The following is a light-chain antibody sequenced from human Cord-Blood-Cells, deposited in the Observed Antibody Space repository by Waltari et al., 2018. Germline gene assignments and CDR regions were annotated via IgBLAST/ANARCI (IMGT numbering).Light chain of an antibody. V-gene: IGLV2-14*01. Sequence: QSALTQPASVSGSPRQSITLSCTGTSRDVGGYNDVSWYQQHPGKAPKLMIYDVSNRPSGVSNRFSGSKSGNTASLTISGLQAEDEADYYCSSYTSSSTYVFGTGTKVTVL. CDR1: SRDVGGYND. CDR2: DVS. J-gene: IGLJ1*01. CDR3: SSYTSSSTYV.